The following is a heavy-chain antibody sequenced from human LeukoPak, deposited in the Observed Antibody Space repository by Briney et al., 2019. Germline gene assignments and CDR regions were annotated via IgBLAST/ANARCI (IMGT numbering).Heavy chain of an antibody. J-gene: IGHJ4*02. CDR2: IYYSGST. CDR1: GGSISSSSYY. D-gene: IGHD6-6*01. V-gene: IGHV4-39*01. Sequence: KTSETPSLTCTVSGGSISSSSYYWGWIRQPPGKGLEWIGSIYYSGSTYYNPSLKSRVTISVDTFKNQFPLKLSSVTAADTAVYYCARGTPIAAPDYWGQGTLVTVSS. CDR3: ARGTPIAAPDY.